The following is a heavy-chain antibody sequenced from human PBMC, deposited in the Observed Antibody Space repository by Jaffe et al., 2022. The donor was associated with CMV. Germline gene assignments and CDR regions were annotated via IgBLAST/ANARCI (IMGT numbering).Heavy chain of an antibody. CDR2: IYYSGST. Sequence: QLQLQESGPGLVKPSETLSLTCTVSGGSISSSSYYWGWIRQPPGKGLEWIGSIYYSGSTYYNPSLKSRVTISVDTSKNQFSLKLSSVTAADTAVYYCASNLLDYGDYEGVYNWFDPWGQGTLVTVSS. J-gene: IGHJ5*02. V-gene: IGHV4-39*01. CDR1: GGSISSSSYY. D-gene: IGHD4-17*01. CDR3: ASNLLDYGDYEGVYNWFDP.